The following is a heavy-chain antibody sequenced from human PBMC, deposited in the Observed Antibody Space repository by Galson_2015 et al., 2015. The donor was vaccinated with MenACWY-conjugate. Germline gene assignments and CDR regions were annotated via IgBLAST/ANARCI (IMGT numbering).Heavy chain of an antibody. V-gene: IGHV3-66*01. J-gene: IGHJ6*02. CDR1: GFTVSSNY. CDR2: IYSGGST. CDR3: AREGLPGVGGYYYYGMDV. D-gene: IGHD3-3*01. Sequence: SLRLSCAAPGFTVSSNYMSWVRQAPGKGLEWVSVIYSGGSTYYADSVKGRFTISRDNSKNTLYLQMNSLRAEDTAVYYCAREGLPGVGGYYYYGMDVWGQGTTVTVSS.